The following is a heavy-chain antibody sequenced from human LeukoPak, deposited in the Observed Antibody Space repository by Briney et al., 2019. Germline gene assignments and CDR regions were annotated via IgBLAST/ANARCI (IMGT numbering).Heavy chain of an antibody. CDR3: ARVRIGQQLDKYYYYAMDV. CDR2: INPNSGGT. D-gene: IGHD6-13*01. Sequence: GASVKVSCKASGYXFTDYYMHWVRQAPGQGLEWMGWINPNSGGTNYAQKFQGRVTMTTDTSISTAYMEVSRLRSDDTAVYYCARVRIGQQLDKYYYYAMDVWGQGTTVTVSS. CDR1: GYXFTDYY. V-gene: IGHV1-2*02. J-gene: IGHJ6*02.